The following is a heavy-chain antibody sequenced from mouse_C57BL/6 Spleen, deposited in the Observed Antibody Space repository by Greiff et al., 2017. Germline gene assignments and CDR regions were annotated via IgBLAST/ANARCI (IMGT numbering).Heavy chain of an antibody. V-gene: IGHV1-55*01. Sequence: QVQLQQPGAELVKPGASVKMSCKASGYTFTSYWITWVKQRPGQGLEWIGDIYPGSGSTNYNEKFKDKATLTADKSSSTVYMELSRLTSEDSAVYFCARHEEDYGSSWFAYWGQGTLVTVSA. CDR1: GYTFTSYW. CDR2: IYPGSGST. D-gene: IGHD1-1*01. J-gene: IGHJ3*01. CDR3: ARHEEDYGSSWFAY.